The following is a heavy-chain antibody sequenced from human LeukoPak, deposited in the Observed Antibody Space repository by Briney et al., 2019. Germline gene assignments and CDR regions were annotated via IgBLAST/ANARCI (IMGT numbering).Heavy chain of an antibody. V-gene: IGHV1-24*01. CDR2: FDPEDGET. D-gene: IGHD2-2*01. CDR3: ATRGCSSTSCGNSNWFDP. Sequence: ASVKVSRKVSGYTLTELSMHWVRQAPGKGLEWMGGFDPEDGETIYAQKFQGRVTMTEDTSTDTAYMELSSLRSEDTAVYYCATRGCSSTSCGNSNWFDPWGQGTLVTVSS. CDR1: GYTLTELS. J-gene: IGHJ5*02.